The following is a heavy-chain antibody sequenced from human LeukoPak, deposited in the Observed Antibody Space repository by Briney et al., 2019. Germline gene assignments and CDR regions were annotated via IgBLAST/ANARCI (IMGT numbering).Heavy chain of an antibody. CDR2: IKQNGSEK. D-gene: IGHD3-22*01. CDR3: ARDYHDTDYYDSRMDAFDI. CDR1: GFIFNDFW. J-gene: IGHJ3*02. V-gene: IGHV3-7*01. Sequence: PGGSLRLSCTASGFIFNDFWMSWVRQAPGEGLEWVANIKQNGSEKYYVDSVKGRFTISRDNAKNSLYLQMNSLRAEDTAVYYCARDYHDTDYYDSRMDAFDIWGQGTMVTVSS.